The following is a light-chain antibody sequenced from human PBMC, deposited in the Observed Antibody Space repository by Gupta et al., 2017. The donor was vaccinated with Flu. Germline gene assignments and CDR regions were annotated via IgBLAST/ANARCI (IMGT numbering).Light chain of an antibody. CDR1: SSYVGTYNY. Sequence: QSALTHPASVSGSPGQSITISCTGTSSYVGTYNYVAWYQPHTGTAPKLMIYYVSNLPSVFSNRFSGSKSGNTASLTVSVLQAYDEADYYCSSYKISSSYLFGPGTKVSVL. CDR3: SSYKISSSYL. J-gene: IGLJ1*01. V-gene: IGLV2-14*03. CDR2: YVS.